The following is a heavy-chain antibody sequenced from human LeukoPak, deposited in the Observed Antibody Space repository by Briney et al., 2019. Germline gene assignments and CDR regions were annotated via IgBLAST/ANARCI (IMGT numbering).Heavy chain of an antibody. CDR2: ISAYNDNT. V-gene: IGHV1-18*01. J-gene: IGHJ5*02. D-gene: IGHD3-10*01. CDR1: SYTFSSYG. Sequence: GASVKVSCKASSYTFSSYGISWVRQAPGQGLEWMGWISAYNDNTNYAQKLQGRVTMTTDTSTSTAYMELRSLNSDDTAVYYCARDTGGDRWKRVLLWSNWFDPWGQGTLVTVSS. CDR3: ARDTGGDRWKRVLLWSNWFDP.